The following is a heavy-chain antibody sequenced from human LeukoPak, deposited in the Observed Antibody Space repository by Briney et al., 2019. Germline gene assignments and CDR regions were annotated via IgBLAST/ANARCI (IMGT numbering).Heavy chain of an antibody. J-gene: IGHJ6*03. D-gene: IGHD3-16*01. CDR2: IYYSGST. CDR3: GRAWGSAYYYMDV. CDR1: GGSISSRSHY. Sequence: SETPSLTCTVSGGSISSRSHYWVWIRQPPGKGLEWIGSIYYSGSTYYKSPLKSRVTISVDTSKNQFSLKLRSVTAADTAVYYCGRAWGSAYYYMDVWGKGTTVTVSS. V-gene: IGHV4-39*01.